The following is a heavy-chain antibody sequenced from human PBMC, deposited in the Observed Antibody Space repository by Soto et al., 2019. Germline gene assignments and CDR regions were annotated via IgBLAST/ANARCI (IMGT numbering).Heavy chain of an antibody. Sequence: QVQLQESGPGLVKPSQTLSLTCTVSGGSISSGDYYWSWIRQPPGKGLEWIGYIYHSGGTYSSPSLRSRVTISVDTSKNQFSLKLSSVTAADTAVYYCARDRGGYGVYDYWGQGTLVTVSS. J-gene: IGHJ4*02. CDR3: ARDRGGYGVYDY. D-gene: IGHD5-12*01. CDR1: GGSISSGDYY. V-gene: IGHV4-30-4*01. CDR2: IYHSGGT.